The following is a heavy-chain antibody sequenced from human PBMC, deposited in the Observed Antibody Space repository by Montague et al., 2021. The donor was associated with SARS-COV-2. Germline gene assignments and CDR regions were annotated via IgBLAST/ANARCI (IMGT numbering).Heavy chain of an antibody. CDR2: ISSSGSTI. CDR3: ARDNGRITMVRGEFGADY. Sequence: SLSLSCAASGFIFSRYEMNWVRQAPGKGLECVSHISSSGSTIYYTDSVKGRFTVSRDNAKNSLYLQMNSLRAEDTAVYYCARDNGRITMVRGEFGADYWGQGTLVTVSS. V-gene: IGHV3-48*03. D-gene: IGHD3-10*01. J-gene: IGHJ4*02. CDR1: GFIFSRYE.